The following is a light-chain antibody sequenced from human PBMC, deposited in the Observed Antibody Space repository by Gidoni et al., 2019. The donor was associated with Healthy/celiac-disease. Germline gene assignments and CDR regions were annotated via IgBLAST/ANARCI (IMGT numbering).Light chain of an antibody. CDR1: QSLSSY. J-gene: IGKJ4*01. CDR3: QQSYSTPLT. Sequence: DIQITQSPSSLSASVGDRVTITCRASQSLSSYLNWYQQKPGQAPKLLIYAASSLPTGVPARFSGSGSGTEFTLTISSLQPEDFAIYYCQQSYSTPLTFGGGTKVEIK. V-gene: IGKV1-39*01. CDR2: AAS.